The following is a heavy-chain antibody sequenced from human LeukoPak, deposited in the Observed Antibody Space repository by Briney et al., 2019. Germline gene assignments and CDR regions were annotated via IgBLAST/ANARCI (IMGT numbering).Heavy chain of an antibody. Sequence: ASVKVSCKASGGTFSSYAISWVRQAPGQGLEWMGRINPNSGGTNYAQKFQGRVTMTRDTSISTAYMELSRLRSDDTAVYYCASFIAAAESGDYWGQGTLVTVSS. CDR2: INPNSGGT. CDR3: ASFIAAAESGDY. CDR1: GGTFSSYA. V-gene: IGHV1-2*06. D-gene: IGHD6-13*01. J-gene: IGHJ4*02.